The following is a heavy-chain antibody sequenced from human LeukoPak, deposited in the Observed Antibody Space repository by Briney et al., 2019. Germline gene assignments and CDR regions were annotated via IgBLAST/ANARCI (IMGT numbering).Heavy chain of an antibody. J-gene: IGHJ6*02. Sequence: SETLSLTCTVSGGSISSYYWSWIRQPAGKGLEWIGRIYTSGSTKYNPSLKSRVTMSVDTSKNQFSLKLSSVTAADTAVYYCARGKVAAGTRYYYGMDVWGQGTTVTVSS. CDR2: IYTSGST. V-gene: IGHV4-4*07. CDR1: GGSISSYY. CDR3: ARGKVAAGTRYYYGMDV. D-gene: IGHD6-13*01.